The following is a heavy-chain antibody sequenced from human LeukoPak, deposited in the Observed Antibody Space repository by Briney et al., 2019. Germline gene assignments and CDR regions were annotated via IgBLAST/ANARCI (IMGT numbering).Heavy chain of an antibody. J-gene: IGHJ4*02. CDR1: GGSISSYY. Sequence: SETLSLTCTVSGGSISSYYWSWIRQPPGKGLEWIGYIYYSGSTNYNPSLKSRVTISVDTSKNQFSLKLSSVTAADTAVYYCARRDDIKTFDHWGQGTLVTVSS. CDR3: ARRDDIKTFDH. V-gene: IGHV4-59*01. CDR2: IYYSGST.